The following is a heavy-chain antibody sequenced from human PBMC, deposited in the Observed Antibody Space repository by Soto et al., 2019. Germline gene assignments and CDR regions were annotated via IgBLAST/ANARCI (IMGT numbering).Heavy chain of an antibody. CDR3: AIESGGATATLDYYYFYMDV. V-gene: IGHV1-2*02. Sequence: QVQLVQSGAEVKKPGASVKVSCKTSGDSISAYYLHWVRQAPAQGLEWLGWINPNGGATKYAQKFRGRVVMCRDTSIRTAYLELTSLRSDDTTIYYCAIESGGATATLDYYYFYMDVWGKGTTVTVSS. CDR1: GDSISAYY. J-gene: IGHJ6*03. D-gene: IGHD1-26*01. CDR2: INPNGGAT.